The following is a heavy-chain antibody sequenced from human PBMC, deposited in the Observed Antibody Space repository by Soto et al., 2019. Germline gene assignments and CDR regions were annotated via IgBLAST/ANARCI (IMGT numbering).Heavy chain of an antibody. J-gene: IGHJ6*02. Sequence: HLVESGGGLVKPGGSLRLSCAASGFTFSSYGMNWVRQAPGRGLEVVSSIDSTVIYIYYPDSVKGRLTISRDNARNSLYLHLNSLRTDDTAVYYYATDGPAGSVVGVWGQGTTVTVSS. CDR3: ATDGPAGSVVGV. CDR1: GFTFSSYG. CDR2: IDSTVIYI. V-gene: IGHV3-21*01. D-gene: IGHD2-15*01.